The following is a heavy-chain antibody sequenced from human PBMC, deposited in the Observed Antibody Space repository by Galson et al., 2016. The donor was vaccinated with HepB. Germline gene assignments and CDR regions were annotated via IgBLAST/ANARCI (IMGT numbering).Heavy chain of an antibody. V-gene: IGHV3-23*01. CDR3: AKRSDIGRGESNYHYAMDV. D-gene: IGHD3-10*01. J-gene: IGHJ6*04. Sequence: SLRLSCAASGFTFSNYAMRWVRQAPGKGLEWVSTVSAGGGTYYADSMKGRFTISRDISKNTLYRQVNSLRAVDTAIYYCAKRSDIGRGESNYHYAMDVWGKGTTGTVSA. CDR1: GFTFSNYA. CDR2: VSAGGGT.